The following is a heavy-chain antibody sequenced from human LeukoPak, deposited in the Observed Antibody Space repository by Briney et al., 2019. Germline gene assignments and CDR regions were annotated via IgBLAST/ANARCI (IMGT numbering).Heavy chain of an antibody. CDR1: GFTFSNYW. J-gene: IGHJ6*04. V-gene: IGHV3-7*01. CDR3: AELGITMIGGV. Sequence: GGSLRLTCAASGFTFSNYWMSWVRQAPGKGLEWVANIKQDGSEKYYVDSVKGRFTISRDNAKNSLYLQMNSLRAEDTAVYYCAELGITMIGGVWGKGTTVTISS. CDR2: IKQDGSEK. D-gene: IGHD3-10*02.